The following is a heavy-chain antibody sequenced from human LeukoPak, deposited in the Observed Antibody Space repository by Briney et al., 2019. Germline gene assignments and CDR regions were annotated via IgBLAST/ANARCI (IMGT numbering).Heavy chain of an antibody. CDR1: GGSISSSSYY. V-gene: IGHV4-39*01. CDR3: ARQLESYYGSGSSFDY. Sequence: SETLSLTCTVSGGSISSSSYYWGWIRQPPGKGLEWLGSIFYSGGTYYNPSLKSRVTISVDTSKNQFSLRLSSVTAADTALYYCARQLESYYGSGSSFDYWGQGTLVTVSS. CDR2: IFYSGGT. J-gene: IGHJ4*02. D-gene: IGHD3-10*01.